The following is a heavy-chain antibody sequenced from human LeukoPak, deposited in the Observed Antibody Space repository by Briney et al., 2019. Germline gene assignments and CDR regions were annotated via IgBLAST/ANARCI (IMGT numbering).Heavy chain of an antibody. CDR2: IYSGDSDT. Sequence: GESLKISCKSSGYSFTSYWIGLVRQMPGKGLELMGIIYSGDSDTRYSPSFQGQVTISADKSISTAYLQWSSLKASDTAMYYCARRRGRWLHPPWRAFDIWGQGTMVTVSS. CDR1: GYSFTSYW. CDR3: ARRRGRWLHPPWRAFDI. V-gene: IGHV5-51*01. D-gene: IGHD5-24*01. J-gene: IGHJ3*02.